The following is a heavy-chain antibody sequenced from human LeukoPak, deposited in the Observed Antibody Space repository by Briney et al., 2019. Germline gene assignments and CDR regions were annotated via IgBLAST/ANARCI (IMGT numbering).Heavy chain of an antibody. CDR1: GGSISSSTYY. Sequence: SETLSLTCTVSGGSISSSTYYWAWIRQPPGKGLEGIGSLYYTGVTFYNPSLKSRVTMSVATSKNELSLKVASVTAADTAVYFCARGTSGYIYALRNWGQGALVTVSS. J-gene: IGHJ4*02. CDR2: LYYTGVT. D-gene: IGHD5-18*01. CDR3: ARGTSGYIYALRN. V-gene: IGHV4-39*07.